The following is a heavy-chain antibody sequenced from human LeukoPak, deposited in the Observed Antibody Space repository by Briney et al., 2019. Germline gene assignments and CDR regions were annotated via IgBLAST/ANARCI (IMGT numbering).Heavy chain of an antibody. J-gene: IGHJ5*02. CDR3: ARRLLWFGELGFDP. CDR1: GGSFSGYY. Sequence: PSETLSLTCAVYGGSFSGYYWSWIRQPPGKGLEWIGEINHSGSTNYNPSLKSRVTISVDTSKNQFSLKLSSVTAADTAVYYCARRLLWFGELGFDPWGQGTLVTVSS. CDR2: INHSGST. D-gene: IGHD3-10*01. V-gene: IGHV4-34*01.